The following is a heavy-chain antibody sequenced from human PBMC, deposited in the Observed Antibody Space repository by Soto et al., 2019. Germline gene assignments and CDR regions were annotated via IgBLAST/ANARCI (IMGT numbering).Heavy chain of an antibody. V-gene: IGHV3-23*01. J-gene: IGHJ4*02. CDR1: GFNVGAFA. CDR2: ISVSDAFI. CDR3: TRETVAGITGLDY. Sequence: EVQLLESGGDLVQPGSLRLSCAASGFNVGAFAVNWVRQAPGKGLEWVSGISVSDAFIYYADSVRGRFSISRDASENILYLQMNSLRVDDTALYYCTRETVAGITGLDYWGPGTLVTVSS. D-gene: IGHD1-20*01.